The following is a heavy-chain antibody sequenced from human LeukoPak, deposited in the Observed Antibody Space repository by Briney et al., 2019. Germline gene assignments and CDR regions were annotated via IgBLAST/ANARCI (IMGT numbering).Heavy chain of an antibody. CDR3: ARGLYSSGYD. D-gene: IGHD3-22*01. J-gene: IGHJ3*01. CDR2: INHSGST. CDR1: GGSFSGYY. V-gene: IGHV4-34*01. Sequence: NASETLSLTCAVYGGSFSGYYWSWIRQPPGKGLEWIGEINHSGSTNYNPSLKSRVTISVDTSKNQFSLKLGSVTAADTAVYYCARGLYSSGYDWGQGTMVTVSS.